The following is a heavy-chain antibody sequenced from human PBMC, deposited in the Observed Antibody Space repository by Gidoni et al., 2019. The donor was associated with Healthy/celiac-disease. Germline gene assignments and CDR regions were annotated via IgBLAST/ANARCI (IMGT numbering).Heavy chain of an antibody. V-gene: IGHV4-59*08. CDR3: ARHHRTIYGNWFDP. CDR1: GGPISSYY. D-gene: IGHD3-9*01. CDR2: IYYSGST. J-gene: IGHJ5*02. Sequence: QVQLQESGPGLVKPSETLSLTCTVSGGPISSYYWSWIRQPPGKGLEWIGYIYYSGSTNYNPSLKSRVTISVDTSKNQFSLKLSSVTAADTAVYYCARHHRTIYGNWFDPWGQGTLVTVSS.